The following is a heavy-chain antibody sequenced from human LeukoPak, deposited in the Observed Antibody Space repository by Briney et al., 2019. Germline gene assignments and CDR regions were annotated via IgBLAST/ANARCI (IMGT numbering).Heavy chain of an antibody. CDR1: GYTFTDYY. CDR3: ARGRHIEMTTMSGGSDY. J-gene: IGHJ4*02. D-gene: IGHD5-24*01. V-gene: IGHV1-2*02. CDR2: LNPNSGDT. Sequence: ASVKVSFKSSGYTFTDYYMHWVRQAPGQGVEWMGWLNPNSGDTNYAQKFQGRVSMTRDTSVCTAYMDLSDLRSDDTAVYYCARGRHIEMTTMSGGSDYWGQGTLVTVSS.